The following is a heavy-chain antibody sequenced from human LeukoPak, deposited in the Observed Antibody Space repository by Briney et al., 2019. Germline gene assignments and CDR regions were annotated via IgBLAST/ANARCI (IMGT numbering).Heavy chain of an antibody. CDR1: GGSISSYY. J-gene: IGHJ4*02. V-gene: IGHV4-4*09. CDR3: ARVGLLKALERGYFDY. CDR2: IYTSGST. Sequence: SETLSLTCTVSGGSISSYYWSWIRQPPGKGLEWIGYIYTSGSTNYNPSLKSRVTISVDTSKNQFSLKLSPVTAADTAVYYCARVGLLKALERGYFDYWGQGTLVTVSS. D-gene: IGHD2/OR15-2a*01.